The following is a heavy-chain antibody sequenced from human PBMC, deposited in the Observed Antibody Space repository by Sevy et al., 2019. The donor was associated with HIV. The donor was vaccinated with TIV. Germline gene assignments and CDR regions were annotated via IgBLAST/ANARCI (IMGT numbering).Heavy chain of an antibody. J-gene: IGHJ3*01. V-gene: IGHV3-13*01. CDR1: AFTFSSYD. D-gene: IGHD6-13*01. Sequence: GGSLRLSCAATAFTFSSYDMHWFRQVAGKGLEWVSSIGLSGDTYFAGSVKGRFTISRDNVKNYLYLQMSSLRAGDTAVYYCARETAADAFDVWGQGTFVTVSS. CDR2: IGLSGDT. CDR3: ARETAADAFDV.